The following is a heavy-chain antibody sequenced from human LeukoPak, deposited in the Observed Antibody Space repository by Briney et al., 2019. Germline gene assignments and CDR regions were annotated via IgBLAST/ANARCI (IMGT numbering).Heavy chain of an antibody. D-gene: IGHD3-22*01. CDR2: INHSGST. CDR1: GYSIGSGYY. Sequence: SETLSLTCTVSGYSIGSGYYWSWIRQPPGKGLEWIGEINHSGSTNYNPSLKSRVTISVDTSKNQFSLKLSSVTAADTAVYYCARGQSYYYDSSGYYYFGLGYFDYWGQGTLVTVSS. V-gene: IGHV4-34*01. CDR3: ARGQSYYYDSSGYYYFGLGYFDY. J-gene: IGHJ4*02.